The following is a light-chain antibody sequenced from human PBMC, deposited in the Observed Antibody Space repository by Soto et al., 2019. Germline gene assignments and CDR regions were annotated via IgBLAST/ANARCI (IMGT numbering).Light chain of an antibody. V-gene: IGKV3-20*01. CDR3: QPYGSSPPWT. J-gene: IGKJ1*01. Sequence: IVLTQSPGTLSLCPGERATLSCRASQSVSSSYLAWYQQKPGQAPRLLIYGASSRATGIPDRFSGSGSGTDFTLTISRLEPEGFAVYYCQPYGSSPPWTSGQGTKADIK. CDR1: QSVSSSY. CDR2: GAS.